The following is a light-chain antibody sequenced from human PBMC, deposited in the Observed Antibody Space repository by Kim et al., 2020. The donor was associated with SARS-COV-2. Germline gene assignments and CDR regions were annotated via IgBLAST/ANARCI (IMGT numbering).Light chain of an antibody. J-gene: IGKJ2*01. CDR1: QSVNSD. V-gene: IGKV3D-11*02. Sequence: IVLTQSPATLSLSPGERATLSCRATQSVNSDLAWYEHKPGQAPRLLIYDISNRAPGIPARFSGSGTGTDFTLTISSLEPEDSAVYYCQQRDTRPYTFGQGTRLEI. CDR3: QQRDTRPYT. CDR2: DIS.